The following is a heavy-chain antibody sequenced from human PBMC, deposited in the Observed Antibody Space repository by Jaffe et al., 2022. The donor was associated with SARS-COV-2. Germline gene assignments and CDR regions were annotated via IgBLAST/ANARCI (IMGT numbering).Heavy chain of an antibody. CDR1: GGSISSGGYY. CDR3: ARASIVATIDHIGGPGWFDP. V-gene: IGHV4-31*03. Sequence: QVQLQESGPGLVKPSQTLSLTCTVSGGSISSGGYYWSWIRQHPGKGLEWIGYIYYSGSTYYNPSLKSRVTISVDTSKNQFSLKLSSVTAADTAVYYCARASIVATIDHIGGPGWFDPWGQGTLVTVSS. CDR2: IYYSGST. J-gene: IGHJ5*02. D-gene: IGHD5-12*01.